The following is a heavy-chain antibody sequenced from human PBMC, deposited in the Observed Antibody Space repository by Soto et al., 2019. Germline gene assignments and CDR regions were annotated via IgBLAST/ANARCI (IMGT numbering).Heavy chain of an antibody. D-gene: IGHD3-22*01. CDR3: ARDGLYYYDSSGYYYFDH. J-gene: IGHJ4*02. CDR1: GFTFSSYW. CDR2: IKQDGSEK. Sequence: GGSLRLSCAASGFTFSSYWMSWVRQAPGKGLEWVANIKQDGSEKYYVDSVKGRFTISRDNAKNSLYLQMNSLRAEDTAVYYCARDGLYYYDSSGYYYFDHWGQGTLVTVSS. V-gene: IGHV3-7*01.